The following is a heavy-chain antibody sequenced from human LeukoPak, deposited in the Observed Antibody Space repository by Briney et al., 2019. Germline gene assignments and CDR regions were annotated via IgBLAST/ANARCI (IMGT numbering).Heavy chain of an antibody. CDR2: IRSKANSYAT. J-gene: IGHJ3*02. CDR3: TRYSNCGGDCYANLDAFDI. V-gene: IGHV3-73*01. CDR1: GFTFSGSA. D-gene: IGHD2-21*02. Sequence: GGSLRLSCAASGFTFSGSAMHWVRQASGKGLEGVGRIRSKANSYATAYAASVKGRFTISRDDSKNTAYLQMNSLKTEDTAVYYCTRYSNCGGDCYANLDAFDIWGQGTMVTVSS.